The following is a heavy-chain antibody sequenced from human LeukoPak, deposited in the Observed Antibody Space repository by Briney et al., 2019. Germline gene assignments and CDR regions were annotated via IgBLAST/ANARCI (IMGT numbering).Heavy chain of an antibody. Sequence: GGSLRLSCAASGFTFSSYAMRWVRQAPGQGLEWVSSITGSGDSTYYADSVKGRFTISRDNSKNTLYLQMNSLRAEDTAVYYCADSNYWYPVDYWGQGTLVTVSS. CDR3: ADSNYWYPVDY. D-gene: IGHD4-11*01. J-gene: IGHJ4*02. CDR2: ITGSGDST. V-gene: IGHV3-23*01. CDR1: GFTFSSYA.